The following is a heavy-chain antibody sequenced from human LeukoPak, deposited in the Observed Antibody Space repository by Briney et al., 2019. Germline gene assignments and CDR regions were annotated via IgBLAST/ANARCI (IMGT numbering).Heavy chain of an antibody. Sequence: GGSLRLSCAASGFIYSFFWMSWVRQAPGKGLEWVANIEPDGSGKNYVDSVRGRFTISRDNAKNSLYLQMNSVRVEDSAVYYCARSLWPEDYWGQGTLVTVSS. J-gene: IGHJ4*02. V-gene: IGHV3-7*01. CDR3: ARSLWPEDY. CDR1: GFIYSFFW. CDR2: IEPDGSGK. D-gene: IGHD2-21*01.